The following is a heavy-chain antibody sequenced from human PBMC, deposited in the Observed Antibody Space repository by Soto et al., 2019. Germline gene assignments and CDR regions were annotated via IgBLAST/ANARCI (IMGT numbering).Heavy chain of an antibody. D-gene: IGHD1-1*01. CDR3: ARHRTGSRGVDL. Sequence: SETLSLTCVVYGGSFSGYYWIWVRQPPGKRLEWIGEIYPSGDTKYNPSLGSRVTIFVDASKNQFSLRLSSVTAADTAVYYCARHRTGSRGVDLWGQGIRVTVSS. CDR2: IYPSGDT. CDR1: GGSFSGYY. V-gene: IGHV4-34*01. J-gene: IGHJ5*02.